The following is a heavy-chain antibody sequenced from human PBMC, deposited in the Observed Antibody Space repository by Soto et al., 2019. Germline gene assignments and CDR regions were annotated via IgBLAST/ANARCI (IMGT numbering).Heavy chain of an antibody. J-gene: IGHJ3*02. CDR3: ARGGDFWSGPKLTVHNDAFDI. CDR2: INSDGSST. V-gene: IGHV3-74*01. CDR1: GFTFISYW. Sequence: GGSLRLSCAASGFTFISYWMHRVLQAPWKGLVWVSRINSDGSSTSYADSVKGRFTISRDNAKNTLYLQMNSLRAEDTAVYYCARGGDFWSGPKLTVHNDAFDIWGQGTMVTVSS. D-gene: IGHD3-3*01.